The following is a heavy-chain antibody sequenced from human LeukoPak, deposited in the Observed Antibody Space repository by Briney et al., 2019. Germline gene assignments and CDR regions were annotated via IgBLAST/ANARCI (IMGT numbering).Heavy chain of an antibody. V-gene: IGHV1-2*06. CDR3: ATLIYPGIAAAGSGYFDY. J-gene: IGHJ4*02. D-gene: IGHD6-13*01. Sequence: ASVKVSCKASGYTFTGYYMHWVRQAPGQGLEWMGRINPNSGGTNYAQKFQGRVTMTEDTSTDTAYMELSSLRSEDTAVYYCATLIYPGIAAAGSGYFDYWGQGTLVTVSS. CDR2: INPNSGGT. CDR1: GYTFTGYY.